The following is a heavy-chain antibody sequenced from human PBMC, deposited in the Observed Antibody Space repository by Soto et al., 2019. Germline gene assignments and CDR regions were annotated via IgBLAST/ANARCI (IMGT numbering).Heavy chain of an antibody. Sequence: SETLSLTCAVYGGSVNGYYWNWIRQPPGKGLEWIGEINHTGGTHYNPSLKSRVTMSVDTSKNQFSLELSSVTAADTAVYYCARSGYYYDAYWFDPWGQGTLVTVSS. CDR1: GGSVNGYY. D-gene: IGHD3-22*01. J-gene: IGHJ5*02. CDR2: INHTGGT. CDR3: ARSGYYYDAYWFDP. V-gene: IGHV4-34*01.